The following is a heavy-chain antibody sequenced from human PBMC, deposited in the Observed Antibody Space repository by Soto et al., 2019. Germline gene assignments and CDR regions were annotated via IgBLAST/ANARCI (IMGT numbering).Heavy chain of an antibody. V-gene: IGHV1-69*01. D-gene: IGHD6-13*01. Sequence: QVQLVQSGAEVKKPGSSVKVSCKASGGTFSSYAISWVRQAPGQGLEWMGGIIPIFGTANYAQKFQGRVTNTADESTRTAYMERSSLRYEDTAVYYCAREPAAADTIPNYYYGMDVWGQGTTVTVYS. CDR3: AREPAAADTIPNYYYGMDV. CDR1: GGTFSSYA. CDR2: IIPIFGTA. J-gene: IGHJ6*02.